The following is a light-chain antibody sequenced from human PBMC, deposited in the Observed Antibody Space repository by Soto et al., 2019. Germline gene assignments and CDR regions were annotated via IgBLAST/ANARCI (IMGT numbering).Light chain of an antibody. CDR3: QQYNSYPYT. V-gene: IGKV1-5*03. J-gene: IGKJ2*01. CDR2: KAS. Sequence: DIQMTQSPSTLSASVGDRVTITCRASQSISSWLAWYQQKPGKAPKLLIDKASSLESGVPSRFSGSGSGTEFTLTISSLQPDDSATYYCQQYNSYPYTFGQGTKLEIK. CDR1: QSISSW.